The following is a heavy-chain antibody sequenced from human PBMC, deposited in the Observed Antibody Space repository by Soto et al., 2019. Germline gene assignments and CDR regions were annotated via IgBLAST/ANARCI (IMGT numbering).Heavy chain of an antibody. D-gene: IGHD3-10*01. J-gene: IGHJ4*02. CDR1: GYTFSNYL. CDR2: INAGNGNT. Sequence: QVQLVQSGAEVKKPGASVKVSCKASGYTFSNYLLHWVRQAPGQRPEWMGWINAGNGNTKYSQKFQGRVTLTRDTSASTAYMELSGLRSEDTAVYYCASPSYGSGNFYWGQGTLVTVSS. CDR3: ASPSYGSGNFY. V-gene: IGHV1-3*01.